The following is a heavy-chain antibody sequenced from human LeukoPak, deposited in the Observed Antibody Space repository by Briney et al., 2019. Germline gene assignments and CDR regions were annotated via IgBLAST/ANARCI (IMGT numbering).Heavy chain of an antibody. J-gene: IGHJ6*02. V-gene: IGHV3-33*06. CDR3: AKDNMYGGNFHGMGV. CDR2: SWSDESNE. Sequence: SGGSLRLSCIASDFNLRGAGMHWVRRAPGKGLEWVAVSWSDESNEKSADSVKGRFTVSRDNSKNTLYLQMNSLRTEDTAVYYCAKDNMYGGNFHGMGVWGQGTMITVSS. CDR1: DFNLRGAG. D-gene: IGHD4-23*01.